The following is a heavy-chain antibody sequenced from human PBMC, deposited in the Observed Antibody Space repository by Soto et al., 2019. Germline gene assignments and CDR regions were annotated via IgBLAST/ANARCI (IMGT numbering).Heavy chain of an antibody. D-gene: IGHD2-15*01. Sequence: EVQLVESGGGLVKPGGSLRLSCAASGFTFSSYSMNWVRQAPGKGLEWVSSISSSSSYIYYADSVKGRFTISRDNAKNSLYLQMNSLRAEDTAVYYCARSTPSYHSIDYWGQGTLVTVSS. V-gene: IGHV3-21*01. CDR2: ISSSSSYI. J-gene: IGHJ4*02. CDR3: ARSTPSYHSIDY. CDR1: GFTFSSYS.